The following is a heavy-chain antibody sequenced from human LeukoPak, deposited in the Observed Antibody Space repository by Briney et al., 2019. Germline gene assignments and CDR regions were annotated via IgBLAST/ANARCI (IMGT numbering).Heavy chain of an antibody. D-gene: IGHD5-12*01. Sequence: PGRSLRLSCAASGFTFSSYGMHSARQAPGKGLEWVAVISYDGSNKYYADSVKGRFTISRDNSKNTLYLQMSSPGAEDTAVYYCAKDIVASADSWYFDLWGRGTRVTVSS. CDR3: AKDIVASADSWYFDL. V-gene: IGHV3-30*18. CDR2: ISYDGSNK. CDR1: GFTFSSYG. J-gene: IGHJ2*01.